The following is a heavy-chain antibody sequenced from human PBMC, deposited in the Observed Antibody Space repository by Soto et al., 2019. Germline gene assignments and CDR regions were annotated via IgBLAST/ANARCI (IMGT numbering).Heavy chain of an antibody. CDR1: GYTFTSYG. CDR2: ISAYNGNT. D-gene: IGHD5-12*01. CDR3: ARDRDLSAGYSGYGKSPNDY. J-gene: IGHJ4*02. V-gene: IGHV1-18*01. Sequence: GASVKVSCKASGYTFTSYGISWVRQAPGQGLEWMGWISAYNGNTNYAQKLQGRVTMTTDTSTSTAYMELRSLRSDDTAVYYCARDRDLSAGYSGYGKSPNDYWGQGALVTVSS.